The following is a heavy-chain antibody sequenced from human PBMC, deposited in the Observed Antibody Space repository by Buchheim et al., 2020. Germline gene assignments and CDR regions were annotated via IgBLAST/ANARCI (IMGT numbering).Heavy chain of an antibody. CDR2: ISSTSSHI. CDR1: GFTFSNYG. D-gene: IGHD4-17*01. V-gene: IGHV3-48*01. CDR3: ARDNGDDARYSGMDV. Sequence: EVQLVESGGGLVQPGGSLRLSCAASGFTFSNYGMNWVRQAPGKGLEWVSYISSTSSHIYYAVSVRGRFTISRDNAKNSLYLQMTSLRAEDTAVYYCARDNGDDARYSGMDVWGQGTT. J-gene: IGHJ6*02.